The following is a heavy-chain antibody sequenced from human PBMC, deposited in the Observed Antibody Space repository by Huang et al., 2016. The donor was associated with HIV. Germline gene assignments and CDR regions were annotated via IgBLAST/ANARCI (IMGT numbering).Heavy chain of an antibody. CDR1: EFTFSDYA. CDR3: AKEIAVPGSRWFDP. V-gene: IGHV3-30*18. Sequence: QVQLVESGGGVVQPGRSLRLSCAASEFTFSDYAMHWVRQAPCKGVEWLAVISYDGNYKNHADSVKGRFTISRDNSKNTLYLEMNSLRAEDTAVYFCAKEIAVPGSRWFDPWGQGTLVTVSS. J-gene: IGHJ5*02. CDR2: ISYDGNYK. D-gene: IGHD6-13*01.